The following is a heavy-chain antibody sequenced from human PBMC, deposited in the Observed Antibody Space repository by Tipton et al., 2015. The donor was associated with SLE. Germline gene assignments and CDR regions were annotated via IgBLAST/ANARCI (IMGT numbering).Heavy chain of an antibody. CDR1: GGSIGNNY. CDR2: FYSDGWA. Sequence: TLSLTCTVSGGSIGNNYWHWIRQFAGGLEWIGRFYSDGWAALESRLNPSFESRVTMSVDPSKKQLSLTLMSVTAADTAVYFCARIIAGPGDAFDVWGQGTMVTVS. V-gene: IGHV4-4*07. J-gene: IGHJ3*01. CDR3: ARIIAGPGDAFDV.